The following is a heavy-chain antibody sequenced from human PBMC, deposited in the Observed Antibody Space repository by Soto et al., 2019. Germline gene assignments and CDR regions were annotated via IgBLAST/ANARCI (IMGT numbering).Heavy chain of an antibody. D-gene: IGHD1-26*01. V-gene: IGHV3-21*04. Sequence: PGGSLRLSCAASGFTFSSYTMIWVRQAPGKGLEWVSSISSSSSYIYYADSVKSRLTMSVDTSKNQFSLNLSSVTAADTAVYYCARLTWELADYWGQGTLVTV. CDR1: GFTFSSYT. CDR3: ARLTWELADY. CDR2: ISSSSSYI. J-gene: IGHJ4*02.